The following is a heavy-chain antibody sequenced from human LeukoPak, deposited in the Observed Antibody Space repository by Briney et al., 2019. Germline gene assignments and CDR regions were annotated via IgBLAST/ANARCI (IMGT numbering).Heavy chain of an antibody. CDR1: GYTFTGYY. Sequence: RASVKVSCKASGYTFTGYYMNWVRQAPGQGLEWMGWINPNSGGTNNVQRFQGRVTMTRDTSINTAYMELSRLRSDDTAVYYCARSYGSGRRDAFDIWGQGTMVTVSS. V-gene: IGHV1-2*02. J-gene: IGHJ3*02. CDR2: INPNSGGT. CDR3: ARSYGSGRRDAFDI. D-gene: IGHD3-10*01.